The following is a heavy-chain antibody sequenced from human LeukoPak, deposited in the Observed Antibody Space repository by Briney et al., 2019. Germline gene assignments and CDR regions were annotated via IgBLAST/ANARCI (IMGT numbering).Heavy chain of an antibody. D-gene: IGHD3-10*01. CDR3: ARRLVGQTFDY. J-gene: IGHJ4*02. CDR1: GGSVSSNNYQ. CDR2: IYHSGST. Sequence: SETLSLTCTVSGGSVSSNNYQWNWIRQPPGKGLEWIGDIYHSGSTNYNPSLKSRVTISVDTSRNQFSLKLSSVTAADTAVYYCARRLVGQTFDYWGQGTLVTVSS. V-gene: IGHV4-61*01.